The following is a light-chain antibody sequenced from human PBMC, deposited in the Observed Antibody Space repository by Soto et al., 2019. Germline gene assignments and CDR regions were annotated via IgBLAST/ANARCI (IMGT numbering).Light chain of an antibody. V-gene: IGKV3-15*01. CDR2: SVS. J-gene: IGKJ2*01. CDR3: QQYNSWPPYT. CDR1: QDVGLN. Sequence: VVMTQSPATLSVSPGERATLSCRASQDVGLNLAWYQKKPGQAPMLLIYSVSTMATGIPARFSGSWSGTEFILTMSSLQSEDFAVYFCQQYNSWPPYTFGQGTKLEIK.